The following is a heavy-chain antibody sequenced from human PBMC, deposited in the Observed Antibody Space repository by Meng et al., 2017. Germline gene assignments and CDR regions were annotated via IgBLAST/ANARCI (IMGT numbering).Heavy chain of an antibody. V-gene: IGHV3-48*03. D-gene: IGHD3-3*01. CDR2: ISSSGSTI. Sequence: RGSLRLSCAASGFTFSSYEMNWVRQAPGKGLEWVSYISSSGSTIYYADSVKGRFTISRDNAKNSLYLQMNSLRAEDTAVYYCARSTISGSYYYYGMDVWGQGTTVTVSS. J-gene: IGHJ6*02. CDR1: GFTFSSYE. CDR3: ARSTISGSYYYYGMDV.